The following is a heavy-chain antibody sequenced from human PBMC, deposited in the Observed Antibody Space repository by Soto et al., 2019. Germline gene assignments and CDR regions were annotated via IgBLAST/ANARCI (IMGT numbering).Heavy chain of an antibody. D-gene: IGHD2-15*01. V-gene: IGHV3-74*01. J-gene: IGHJ4*02. CDR2: TNSDGSST. CDR3: ARLRCSGGTCYSEIDY. Sequence: GGSLRLSCAASGFTFSIYWMHWVRQAPGKGLVWVSRTNSDGSSTNYADSVKGRFTISRDNAKNTLYLQMNSLRAEDTAVYYCARLRCSGGTCYSEIDYWGQGTLVTVSS. CDR1: GFTFSIYW.